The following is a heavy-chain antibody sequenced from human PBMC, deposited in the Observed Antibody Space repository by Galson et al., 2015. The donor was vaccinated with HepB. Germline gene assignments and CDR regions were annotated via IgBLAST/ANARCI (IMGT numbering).Heavy chain of an antibody. V-gene: IGHV4-39*01. CDR1: GGSIITTTYF. CDR3: ARSIYCGRGSCPMDV. CDR2: FFYSGST. Sequence: TLSLTCTVSGGSIITTTYFWAWIRQPPGKGLEWIGNFFYSGSTYYNPSLKSRVSISVDTSKNQFSLNLTSVTAADTAVYYCARSIYCGRGSCPMDVWGRGTTVTVSS. D-gene: IGHD2-15*01. J-gene: IGHJ6*02.